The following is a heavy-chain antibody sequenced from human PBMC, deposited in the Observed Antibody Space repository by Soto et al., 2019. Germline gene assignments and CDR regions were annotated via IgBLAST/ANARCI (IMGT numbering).Heavy chain of an antibody. Sequence: GGSLRLSCAASGFTFSRYGMHWVRQAPGKGLEWVAVISDDGSNKDYADSVKGRFTISRDNSKNTLYLQMNSLGAEDSAVYYCAKDRYYDSSGDTFAYWGQGTLVTVSS. V-gene: IGHV3-30*18. CDR1: GFTFSRYG. CDR3: AKDRYYDSSGDTFAY. J-gene: IGHJ4*02. CDR2: ISDDGSNK. D-gene: IGHD3-22*01.